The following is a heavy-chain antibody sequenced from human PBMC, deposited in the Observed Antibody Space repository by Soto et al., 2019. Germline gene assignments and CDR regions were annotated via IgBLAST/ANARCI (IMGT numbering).Heavy chain of an antibody. V-gene: IGHV3-48*01. Sequence: GGSLRLSCAASGFTFSRYSMNWIRQAPGKGLEWVSYISSSSGTIYYADSVKGRFTISRDNSKNTLYLQMNSLRAEDTAVYYCARDWDYYDSSGYWPHWGQGTLVTVSS. J-gene: IGHJ4*02. CDR1: GFTFSRYS. D-gene: IGHD3-22*01. CDR3: ARDWDYYDSSGYWPH. CDR2: ISSSSGTI.